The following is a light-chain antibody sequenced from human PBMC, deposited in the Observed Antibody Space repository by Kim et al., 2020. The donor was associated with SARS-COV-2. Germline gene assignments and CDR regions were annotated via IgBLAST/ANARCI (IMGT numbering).Light chain of an antibody. Sequence: ATISCKSSQSILYSPNNKIYLAWYQQKPGQPPNLLIYWASTRESGVPDRFSGSGSGTDFTLTISSLQAEDVAVYYCQQYYSTPQTFGQGTKVDIK. CDR2: WAS. CDR1: QSILYSPNNKIY. J-gene: IGKJ1*01. CDR3: QQYYSTPQT. V-gene: IGKV4-1*01.